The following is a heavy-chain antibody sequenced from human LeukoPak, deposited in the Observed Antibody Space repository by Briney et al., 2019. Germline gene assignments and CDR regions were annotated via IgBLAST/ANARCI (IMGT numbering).Heavy chain of an antibody. V-gene: IGHV1-69*05. CDR1: GGTFSSYA. D-gene: IGHD3-9*01. CDR2: IIPIFGTA. J-gene: IGHJ3*02. CDR3: ASSYGPDWLGAFGI. Sequence: GASVKVSCKASGGTFSSYAISWVRQAPGQGLEWMGGIIPIFGTANYAQKFQGRVTITTDESTSTAYLELSSLRSEDTAVYYCASSYGPDWLGAFGIWGQGTMVTVSS.